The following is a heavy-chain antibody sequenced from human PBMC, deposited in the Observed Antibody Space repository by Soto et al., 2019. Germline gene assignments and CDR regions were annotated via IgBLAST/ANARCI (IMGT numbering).Heavy chain of an antibody. J-gene: IGHJ5*02. Sequence: QLQLQESGSGLVKPSQTLSLTCAVSGGSISSGGYSWSWIRQPPGKGLEWIGYIYHSGRTYYNPSLKSRVTISVDMIKNQFTLKRSSVTAADRAVYYCARVTDRWGQGTLVTVSS. CDR2: IYHSGRT. V-gene: IGHV4-30-2*01. CDR1: GGSISSGGYS. CDR3: ARVTDR.